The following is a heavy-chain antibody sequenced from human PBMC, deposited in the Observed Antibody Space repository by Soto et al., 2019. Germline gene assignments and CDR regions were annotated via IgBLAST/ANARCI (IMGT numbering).Heavy chain of an antibody. V-gene: IGHV1-8*01. CDR1: GYTLTSYN. D-gene: IGHD2-15*01. CDR3: AREFKGDPVIVAAARGSYFDS. CDR2: MNPNSDDT. Sequence: ASVKVSCKASGYTLTSYNIDWVRQAPGQGLEWMGWMNPNSDDTGSTQKFQGRLTMTRDIAEGTAYLQMNSLGADDSAMYYCAREFKGDPVIVAAARGSYFDSWGQGTLVTVSS. J-gene: IGHJ4*02.